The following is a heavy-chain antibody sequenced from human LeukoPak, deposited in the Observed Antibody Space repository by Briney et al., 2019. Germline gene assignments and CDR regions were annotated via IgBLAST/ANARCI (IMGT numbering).Heavy chain of an antibody. D-gene: IGHD3-3*01. CDR1: GGTFISYT. V-gene: IGHV1-69*04. CDR2: IIPILGIA. CDR3: ARDDFWSGYSHYYYYYYGMDV. J-gene: IGHJ6*02. Sequence: ASVKVSCKASGGTFISYTISWVRQAPGQGLEWMGRIIPILGIANYAQKFQGRVTITADKSTSTAYMELSSLRSEDTAVYYCARDDFWSGYSHYYYYYYGMDVWGQGTTVTVSS.